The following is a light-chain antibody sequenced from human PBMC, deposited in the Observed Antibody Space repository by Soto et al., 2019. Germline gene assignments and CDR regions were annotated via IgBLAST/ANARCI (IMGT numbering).Light chain of an antibody. V-gene: IGLV2-23*01. CDR2: EGS. J-gene: IGLJ1*01. Sequence: QSALTQPASVSGSPGQSITISCTGTSSDVGSYNLVSWYQQHPGKAPKLMIYEGSKRPSGVSNRFSGSKSGNTASLTISGLQAEDEADYYCCSYARSSTPPIYVFGNGTKVTVL. CDR3: CSYARSSTPPIYV. CDR1: SSDVGSYNL.